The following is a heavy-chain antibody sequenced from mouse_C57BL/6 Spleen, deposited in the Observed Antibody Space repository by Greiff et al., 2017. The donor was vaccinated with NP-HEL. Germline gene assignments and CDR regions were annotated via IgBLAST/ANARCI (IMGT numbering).Heavy chain of an antibody. CDR2: IWRGGST. D-gene: IGHD1-1*01. J-gene: IGHJ2*01. V-gene: IGHV2-5*01. CDR3: AKSHGSSLYYFDS. CDR1: GFSLTSYG. Sequence: VQLQQSGPGLVQPSQSLSITCTVSGFSLTSYGVHWVRQSPGKGLEWLGVIWRGGSTDYNAAFMARLSITKDNSKSQVFFKMNSLQADDTAIYYCAKSHGSSLYYFDSWGQGTTLTVSS.